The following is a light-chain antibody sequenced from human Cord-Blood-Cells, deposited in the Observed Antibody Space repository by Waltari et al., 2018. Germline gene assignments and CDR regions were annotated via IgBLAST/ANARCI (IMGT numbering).Light chain of an antibody. CDR1: SSNTGAGYD. CDR2: GNS. CDR3: QSYDSSLSGSV. J-gene: IGLJ3*02. Sequence: QSVLTQPPSVSGAPGQRVTISCTGSSSNTGAGYDVHWYQQLPGTAPKPLIYGNSTRPSGVPDRFSGSKSGTSASLAITGLQAEDEADYYCQSYDSSLSGSVFGGGTKLTDL. V-gene: IGLV1-40*01.